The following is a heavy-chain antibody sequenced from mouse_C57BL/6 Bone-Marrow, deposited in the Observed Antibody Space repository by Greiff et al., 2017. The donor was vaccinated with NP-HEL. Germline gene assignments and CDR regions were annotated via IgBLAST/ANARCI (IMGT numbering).Heavy chain of an antibody. D-gene: IGHD2-3*01. J-gene: IGHJ2*01. CDR2: IDPSDSET. V-gene: IGHV1-52*01. Sequence: VQLQQPGAELVRPGSSVKLSCEASGYTFTSYWMHWVKQRPIQGLEWIGNIDPSDSETHYNQKFKDKATLTVDKSSSTAYMQLSSLTSEDSAVYYCARSLPYDLDYWGQGTTLTVSS. CDR1: GYTFTSYW. CDR3: ARSLPYDLDY.